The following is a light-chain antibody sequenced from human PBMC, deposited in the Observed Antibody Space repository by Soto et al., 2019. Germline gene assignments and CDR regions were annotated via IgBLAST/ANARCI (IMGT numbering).Light chain of an antibody. CDR2: KAS. CDR1: QTISSW. J-gene: IGKJ1*01. V-gene: IGKV1-5*03. Sequence: XQMTQSPXSXSVXVXXXVTIAXXASQTISSWLAWYQQKPGKAPKLLIYKASTLKSGVPSRFSGSGSGTEFTLTISSLQPDDFATYYCQHYNSYSEAFGQGTKVDIK. CDR3: QHYNSYSEA.